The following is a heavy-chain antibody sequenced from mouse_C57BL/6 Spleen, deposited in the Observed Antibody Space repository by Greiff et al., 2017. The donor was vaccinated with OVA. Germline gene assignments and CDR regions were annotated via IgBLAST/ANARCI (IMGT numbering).Heavy chain of an antibody. Sequence: VQLQQPGAELVKPGASVKLSCKASGYTFTSYWMQWVKQRPGQGLEWIGEIDPSDSYTNYNQKFKGKATLTVDTSSSTAYMQLSSLTSEDSAVYYCARRGPVYFDYWGQGTTLTVSS. J-gene: IGHJ2*01. D-gene: IGHD3-3*01. CDR2: IDPSDSYT. V-gene: IGHV1-50*01. CDR1: GYTFTSYW. CDR3: ARRGPVYFDY.